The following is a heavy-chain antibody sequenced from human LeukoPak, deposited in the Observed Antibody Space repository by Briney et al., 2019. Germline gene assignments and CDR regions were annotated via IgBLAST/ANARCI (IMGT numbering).Heavy chain of an antibody. J-gene: IGHJ3*02. D-gene: IGHD3-10*01. CDR3: ARDGGFGFLAAFDI. Sequence: GGSLRLSCAASGFTFSSYSMNWDRQAPGKGLEWISYISGSGSVSYYEDSVKGRFTISRDNAKNSLYLQMNSLRDEDAALYYCARDGGFGFLAAFDIWGQGTMVTVSS. CDR1: GFTFSSYS. CDR2: ISGSGSVS. V-gene: IGHV3-48*02.